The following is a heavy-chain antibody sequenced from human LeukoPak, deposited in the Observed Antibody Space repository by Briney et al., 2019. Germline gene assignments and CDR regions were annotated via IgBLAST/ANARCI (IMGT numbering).Heavy chain of an antibody. D-gene: IGHD5-18*01. CDR3: ARSWIQLWLNYYYGMDV. V-gene: IGHV3-30-3*01. J-gene: IGHJ6*02. CDR1: GFTFSSYA. CDR2: ISYDGSNK. Sequence: GRSLRLSCAASGFTFSSYAMHWVRQAPGKGLEWVAVISYDGSNKYYADSVKGRFTISRDNAKNSLYLQMNSLRAEDTAVYYCARSWIQLWLNYYYGMDVWGQGTTVTVSS.